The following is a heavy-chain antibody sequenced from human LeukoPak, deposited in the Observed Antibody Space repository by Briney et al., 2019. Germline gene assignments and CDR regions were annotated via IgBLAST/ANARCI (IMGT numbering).Heavy chain of an antibody. CDR1: GDSVSSNSVT. CDR3: ARRLTQYDCFDP. J-gene: IGHJ5*02. D-gene: IGHD2-2*01. Sequence: SQTLSLTCAVSGDSVSSNSVTWNWIRQSPSRGLEWLGRTYYRSTWYNDYAVSVRGRITVNPDTSKNQFSLHLNSVTPEDTAVYYCARRLTQYDCFDPWGQGILVTVSS. CDR2: TYYRSTWYN. V-gene: IGHV6-1*01.